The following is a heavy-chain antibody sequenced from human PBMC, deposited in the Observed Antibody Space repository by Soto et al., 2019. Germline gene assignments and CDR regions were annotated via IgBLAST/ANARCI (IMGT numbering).Heavy chain of an antibody. CDR1: GFSLSDNGVG. CDR3: AHRLTWDAFDI. CDR2: IYWDDEK. Sequence: QITLKESGPTLVKRTQTLTLTCTFSGFSLSDNGVGVGWIRQPPGKALEWLALIYWDDEKIYSPSLKTRLTITKDTSKNQVLLTMTNMDPVDTATYYCAHRLTWDAFDIWGKGTMVTVSS. V-gene: IGHV2-5*02. D-gene: IGHD1-26*01. J-gene: IGHJ3*02.